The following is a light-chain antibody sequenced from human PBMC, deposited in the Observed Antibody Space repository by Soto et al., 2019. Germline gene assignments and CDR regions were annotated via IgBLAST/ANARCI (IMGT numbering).Light chain of an antibody. CDR2: DVS. CDR1: SSDVCGYNY. CDR3: SSYTTSNTRQIV. V-gene: IGLV2-14*03. J-gene: IGLJ1*01. Sequence: PGQSITISCTGTSSDVCGYNYVSWYQHHPGKAPKLIIYDVSNRPSGVSIRFSGSKSDNTASLTISGLQPEDEADYHCSSYTTSNTRQIVFGTGTKVTVL.